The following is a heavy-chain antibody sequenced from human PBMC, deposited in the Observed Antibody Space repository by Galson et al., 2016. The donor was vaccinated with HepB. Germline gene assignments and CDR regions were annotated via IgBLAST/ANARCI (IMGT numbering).Heavy chain of an antibody. CDR2: LSYGGINQ. V-gene: IGHV3-30*03. D-gene: IGHD3-22*01. J-gene: IGHJ4*02. CDR1: GLTFSSYG. CDR3: VAEYHDSAGYHGFQY. Sequence: SLRLSCAASGLTFSSYGMHWVRQAPGKGLEWMASLSYGGINQYYADSAKGRFTISRDISKNTLYLQINALSAKDTAIYYCVAEYHDSAGYHGFQYWGQGTLVTVSS.